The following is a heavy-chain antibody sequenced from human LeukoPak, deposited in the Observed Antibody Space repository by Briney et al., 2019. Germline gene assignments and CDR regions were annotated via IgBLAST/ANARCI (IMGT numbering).Heavy chain of an antibody. V-gene: IGHV3-74*01. D-gene: IGHD3-22*01. CDR2: MNSDGSSI. CDR1: GFTFGTYW. CDR3: ARVGYYDSSGYYAYVQH. J-gene: IGHJ1*01. Sequence: GGSLRLSCAASGFTFGTYWMHWVRHAPGKGLEWVSRMNSDGSSISYADSVKGRFTISRDDAKNTLYLQMNSLRAQDTAVYYCARVGYYDSSGYYAYVQHWGQGTLVTVSS.